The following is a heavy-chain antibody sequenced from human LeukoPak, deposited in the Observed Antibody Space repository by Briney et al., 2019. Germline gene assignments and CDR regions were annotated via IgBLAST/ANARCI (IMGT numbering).Heavy chain of an antibody. CDR1: GGYIGSYY. V-gene: IGHV4-4*07. CDR2: IYTSENT. D-gene: IGHD5-12*01. J-gene: IGHJ4*02. Sequence: SETLSLTCTVSGGYIGSYYWSWIRQPAGKGLEWIGRIYTSENTDYNPSLKSRVTMSVDMSTSQFSLRLTSVTAADTAVYFCAKSGYDYPPYFDYWGQGTLVTVSS. CDR3: AKSGYDYPPYFDY.